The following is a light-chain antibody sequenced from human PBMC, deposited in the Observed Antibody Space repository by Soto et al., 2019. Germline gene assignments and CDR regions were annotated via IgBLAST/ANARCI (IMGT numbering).Light chain of an antibody. CDR2: EGS. Sequence: QSVLTQPASVSGSPGQSITISCTGTSSDVGSYNLVSWYQQHPGKAPKLMIYEGSKRPSGVSNRFSGFKSGNTASLTISGLQAEDEADYYCCSYAGSSTSYVFGTGTKVTVL. J-gene: IGLJ1*01. CDR3: CSYAGSSTSYV. CDR1: SSDVGSYNL. V-gene: IGLV2-23*01.